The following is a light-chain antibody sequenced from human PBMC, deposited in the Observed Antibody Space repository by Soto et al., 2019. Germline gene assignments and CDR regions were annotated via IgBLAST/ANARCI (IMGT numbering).Light chain of an antibody. V-gene: IGLV2-14*01. Sequence: QSALTQPASVSGSPGQSITISCTGTSSDVGNYNYVSWYQQYPGRVPKLLIYMVSNRPSGGSNRFSGSKSGNTASLTISGLQAEDEADYFCTSPTPGSLYVFGTGTKVPVL. J-gene: IGLJ1*01. CDR1: SSDVGNYNY. CDR3: TSPTPGSLYV. CDR2: MVS.